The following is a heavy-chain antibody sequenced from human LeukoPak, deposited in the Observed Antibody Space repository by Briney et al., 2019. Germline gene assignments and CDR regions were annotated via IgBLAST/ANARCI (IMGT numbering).Heavy chain of an antibody. J-gene: IGHJ6*02. CDR3: AKESVSGAYYGMDV. CDR2: ISGSGGNT. CDR1: GFTFDRYA. V-gene: IGHV3-23*01. Sequence: GGSLRLSCAASGFTFDRYAMSWVRQAPGKGLEWVSAISGSGGNTYYADSVKGRFTISRDNSKNTLYLQMNSLRADDTAVYYCAKESVSGAYYGMDVWGQGTTVTESS. D-gene: IGHD3-3*01.